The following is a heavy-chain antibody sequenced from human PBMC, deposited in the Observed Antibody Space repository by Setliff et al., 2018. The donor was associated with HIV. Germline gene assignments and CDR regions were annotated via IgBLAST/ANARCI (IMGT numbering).Heavy chain of an antibody. CDR3: AKDAGDYPRYFEH. D-gene: IGHD3-9*01. J-gene: IGHJ4*02. CDR1: KFIFSRYV. Sequence: GGSLRLSCATSKFIFSRYVMYWVRQAPGKGLEWVAVIWPDGTYIFYGDVVKGRFTISRDNSKNTLYLQMNSLGVEDTAVYYCAKDAGDYPRYFEHWGQGTLVTVSS. V-gene: IGHV3-33*03. CDR2: IWPDGTYI.